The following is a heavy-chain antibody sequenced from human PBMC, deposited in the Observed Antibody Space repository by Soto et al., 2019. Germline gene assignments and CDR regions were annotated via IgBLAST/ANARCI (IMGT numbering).Heavy chain of an antibody. J-gene: IGHJ6*02. D-gene: IGHD3-3*01. CDR1: GFTFSSYA. CDR2: VSYDGSNK. CDR3: ASASFTIFGVVIIPVYYYYGMDV. V-gene: IGHV3-30-3*01. Sequence: QVQLVESGGGVVQPGRSLRLSCAASGFTFSSYAMHWVRQAPGKGLEWVAVVSYDGSNKYYADSVKGRFTISRDNSKNTLYLQMNSLRAEDTAVYYCASASFTIFGVVIIPVYYYYGMDVWGQGTTVTVSS.